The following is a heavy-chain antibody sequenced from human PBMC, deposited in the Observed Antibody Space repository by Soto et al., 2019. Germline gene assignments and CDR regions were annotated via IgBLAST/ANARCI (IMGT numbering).Heavy chain of an antibody. CDR1: GFTFSTYA. CDR3: AKEYYDFWTGYYPFDY. J-gene: IGHJ4*02. Sequence: GGSLRLSFAASGFTFSTYAMSWVRQAPGKGLEWVSAISSSGGSTFYAGSVKGRFTISRDNSKNTLYLQMNSLRAEDTAVYYCAKEYYDFWTGYYPFDYWGQGTLVTVSS. V-gene: IGHV3-23*01. D-gene: IGHD3-3*01. CDR2: ISSSGGST.